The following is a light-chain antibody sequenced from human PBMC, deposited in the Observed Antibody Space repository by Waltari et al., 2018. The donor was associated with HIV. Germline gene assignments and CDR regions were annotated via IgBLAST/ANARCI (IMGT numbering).Light chain of an antibody. CDR3: QQYHNYWT. J-gene: IGKJ1*01. CDR2: GAS. Sequence: EVVLTQSPATVSVSPGGRVILSCRARQSVTKNLAWYQQKPGQAPRRVICGASTRAAGGPARFTGRGSGTQFTLTISSLQSEDFAIYYCQQYHNYWTFGQGSK. V-gene: IGKV3-15*01. CDR1: QSVTKN.